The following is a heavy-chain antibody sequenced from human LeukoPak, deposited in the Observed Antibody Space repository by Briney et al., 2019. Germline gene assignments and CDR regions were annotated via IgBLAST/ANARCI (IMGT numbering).Heavy chain of an antibody. J-gene: IGHJ3*02. D-gene: IGHD3-10*01. Sequence: PSETLFLTCSVSGGSISSYYWSWIRQPPGKGLEWIGYIYYSGSTNYNPSLKMRVTISVDTSKNQFSLKLSSVTAADAAVYYCAATYYYGSGSYNAFDIWGQGTMVTVSS. CDR2: IYYSGST. CDR1: GGSISSYY. V-gene: IGHV4-59*01. CDR3: AATYYYGSGSYNAFDI.